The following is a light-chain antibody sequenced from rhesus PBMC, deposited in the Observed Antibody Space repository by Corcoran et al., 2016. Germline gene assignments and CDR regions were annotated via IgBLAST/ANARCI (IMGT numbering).Light chain of an antibody. Sequence: DIQMTPSPSSLSASVGDTVTITCRASQSISSWLDWYPQKPGKAPKLLFYKASSLQRGVPSRYRDTGSGTDFTLTISSLQPEDFATYYCLQYSSSPYSFGRVTKVEIK. J-gene: IGKJ2*01. CDR2: KAS. CDR1: QSISSW. CDR3: LQYSSSPYS. V-gene: IGKV1-22*01.